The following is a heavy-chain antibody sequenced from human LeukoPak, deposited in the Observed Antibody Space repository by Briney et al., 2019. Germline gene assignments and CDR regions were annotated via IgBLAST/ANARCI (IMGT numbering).Heavy chain of an antibody. CDR1: GYTLTELS. Sequence: SGYTLTELSMHWVRQAPGKGLVWVSRINSDGSTTSYADSVKGRFTISRDNAKNTLSLQMNTLRAEDAAVYYCAGMVTTPSAFDIWGQGTMVTVSS. CDR3: AGMVTTPSAFDI. J-gene: IGHJ3*02. V-gene: IGHV3-74*01. CDR2: INSDGSTT. D-gene: IGHD2-21*02.